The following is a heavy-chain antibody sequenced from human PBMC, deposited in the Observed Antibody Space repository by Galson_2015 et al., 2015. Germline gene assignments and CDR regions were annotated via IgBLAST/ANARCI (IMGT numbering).Heavy chain of an antibody. V-gene: IGHV1-69*04. CDR3: AREDPVVPQDAFDI. CDR2: IIPILGIA. Sequence: SVKVSCKASGGTFSSYAISWVRQAPGQGLEWMGRIIPILGIANYAQKFQGRVTITADKSTSTAYMELSSLRSEDTAVYYCAREDPVVPQDAFDIWGQGTMVTVSS. CDR1: GGTFSSYA. J-gene: IGHJ3*02.